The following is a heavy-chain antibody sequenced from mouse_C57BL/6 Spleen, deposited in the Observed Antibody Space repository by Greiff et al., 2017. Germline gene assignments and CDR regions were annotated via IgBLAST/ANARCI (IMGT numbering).Heavy chain of an antibody. CDR2: ISDGGSYT. J-gene: IGHJ2*01. CDR1: GFTFSSYA. Sequence: EVNLVESGGGLVKPGGSLKLSCAASGFTFSSYAMSWVRQTPEQRLEWVATISDGGSYTYYPDNVKGRFTISRDNAKNNLYLQMSHLKSEDTAMYYCARDRDYGSSFHFDYWGQGTTLTVSS. D-gene: IGHD1-1*01. V-gene: IGHV5-4*01. CDR3: ARDRDYGSSFHFDY.